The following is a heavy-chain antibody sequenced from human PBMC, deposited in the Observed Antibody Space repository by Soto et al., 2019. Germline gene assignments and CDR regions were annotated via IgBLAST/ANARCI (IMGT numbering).Heavy chain of an antibody. CDR2: INHSGST. CDR3: ARGGDPVAGSGWFDP. Sequence: QVQLQQWGAGLLKPSETLSLTCAVYGGSFSGYYWSWIRQPPGKGLEWIGEINHSGSTNYNPSLKSRVTISVDTSKNQFSLKLSSVTAADTAVYYCARGGDPVAGSGWFDPWGQGTLVTVS. CDR1: GGSFSGYY. D-gene: IGHD6-19*01. V-gene: IGHV4-34*01. J-gene: IGHJ5*02.